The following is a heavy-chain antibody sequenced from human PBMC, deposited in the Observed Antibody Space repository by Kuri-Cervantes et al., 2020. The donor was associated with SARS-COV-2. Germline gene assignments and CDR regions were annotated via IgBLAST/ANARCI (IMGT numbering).Heavy chain of an antibody. D-gene: IGHD3-22*01. V-gene: IGHV3-30*18. Sequence: LSLTCAASGFNFSRTDMHWVRQAPGKGLEWVAVISHDGKNKKCIASGKGRFTISRDNSQNTLYLHMKSLRSEDTAMYYCAKGYYDSSGYRTLDYWGQGTLVTVSS. CDR3: AKGYYDSSGYRTLDY. J-gene: IGHJ4*02. CDR2: ISHDGKNK. CDR1: GFNFSRTD.